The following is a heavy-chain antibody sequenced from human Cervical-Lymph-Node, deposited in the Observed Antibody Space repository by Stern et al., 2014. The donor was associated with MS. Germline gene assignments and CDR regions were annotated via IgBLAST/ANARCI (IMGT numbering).Heavy chain of an antibody. CDR3: ARADGDSVYYGMDV. J-gene: IGHJ6*02. D-gene: IGHD4-17*01. CDR1: GYSFSSYG. V-gene: IGHV1-18*01. CDR2: ISAYNGNT. Sequence: QVQLVQSGAEVKKPGASVKVSCKASGYSFSSYGISWVRQAPGQGLEWMGWISAYNGNTKYAQKFQDRVTMTTDTSTRTAYMELRSLRSDDTAVYYCARADGDSVYYGMDVWGQATTVTVSS.